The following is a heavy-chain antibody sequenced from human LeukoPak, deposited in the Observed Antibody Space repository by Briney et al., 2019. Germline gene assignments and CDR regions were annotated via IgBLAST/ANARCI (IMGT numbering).Heavy chain of an antibody. V-gene: IGHV4-30-2*02. J-gene: IGHJ4*02. CDR3: ARDKGEYYDSSGYLDY. Sequence: SSQTLSLTCAVSGGSISSGGYYWSWIRQPPGQGLEWIGYIYPSGSTYYNPSLKSRVTISVDTSKNQFSLKLSSVTAADTAMYYCARDKGEYYDSSGYLDYWGQGTLVTVSS. D-gene: IGHD3-22*01. CDR1: GGSISSGGYY. CDR2: IYPSGST.